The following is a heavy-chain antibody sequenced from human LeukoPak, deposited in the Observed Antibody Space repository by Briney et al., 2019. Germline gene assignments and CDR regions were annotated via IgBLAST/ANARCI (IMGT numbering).Heavy chain of an antibody. D-gene: IGHD3-3*01. Sequence: SEALSLTCTVSVGSISNYYWSWIRQAPGRGLEWIGYIYYTGSTKYNPSLKSRATISVDTSNNQLSLKLRSVTAADTAIYYCARDQGYDFWSGYSAYDHWGQGTLVTVSS. J-gene: IGHJ4*02. CDR3: ARDQGYDFWSGYSAYDH. V-gene: IGHV4-59*01. CDR2: IYYTGST. CDR1: VGSISNYY.